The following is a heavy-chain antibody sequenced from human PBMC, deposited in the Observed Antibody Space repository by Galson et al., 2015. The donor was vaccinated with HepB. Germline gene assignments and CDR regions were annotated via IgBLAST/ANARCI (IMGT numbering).Heavy chain of an antibody. CDR1: GDSVSSNSAA. Sequence: CAISGDSVSSNSAAWNWIRQSPSRGLEWLGRTYYRSKWYNDYAVSVKSRITINPDTSKNQFSLQLNSVTPEDTAVYYCAREVVSSSWYVPGVWYFDLWGRGTLVTVSS. CDR3: AREVVSSSWYVPGVWYFDL. CDR2: TYYRSKWYN. D-gene: IGHD6-13*01. V-gene: IGHV6-1*01. J-gene: IGHJ2*01.